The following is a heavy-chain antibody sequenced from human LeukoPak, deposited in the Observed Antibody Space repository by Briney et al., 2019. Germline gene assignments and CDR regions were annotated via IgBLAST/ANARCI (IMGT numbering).Heavy chain of an antibody. V-gene: IGHV3-7*03. CDR3: AKDMLRWYYYGMDV. CDR1: GFTFSNYW. J-gene: IGHJ6*02. CDR2: IKQDESEK. Sequence: PGGSLRLSCVASGFTFSNYWMSWVRQVPGKGLEWVANIKQDESEKYYVDSVKGRFTISRDNAKNSLYLQMNSLRAEDTALYYCAKDMLRWYYYGMDVWGQGTTVTVSS. D-gene: IGHD3-3*01.